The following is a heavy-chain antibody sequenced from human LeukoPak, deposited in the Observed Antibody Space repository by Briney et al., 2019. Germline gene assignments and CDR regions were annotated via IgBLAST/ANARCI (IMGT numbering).Heavy chain of an antibody. J-gene: IGHJ4*02. V-gene: IGHV3-30*18. D-gene: IGHD2-15*01. CDR2: ISYDGSNK. Sequence: GGSLRLSCAASGFTFSSYGMHWVRQAPGKGLEWVAVISYDGSNKYYADSVKGRFTISGDNSKNTLYLQMNSLRAEDTAVYYCAKTPGYCSGGSCYSNWGQGTLVTVSS. CDR3: AKTPGYCSGGSCYSN. CDR1: GFTFSSYG.